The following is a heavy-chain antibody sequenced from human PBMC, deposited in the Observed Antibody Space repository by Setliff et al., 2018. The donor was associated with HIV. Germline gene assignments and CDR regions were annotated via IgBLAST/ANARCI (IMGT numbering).Heavy chain of an antibody. D-gene: IGHD6-13*01. Sequence: ETLSLTCKVSGASISSYYWMTWLRRAPGRGLEWVANIKQDGSDMHYIESVKGRFTIFRDNAKNSVFLQMNSLRAEETGVYYCATQTGFYNSHWYDYWGQGTMVTVSS. CDR2: IKQDGSDM. V-gene: IGHV3-7*01. CDR1: GASISSYYW. CDR3: ATQTGFYNSHWYDY. J-gene: IGHJ4*02.